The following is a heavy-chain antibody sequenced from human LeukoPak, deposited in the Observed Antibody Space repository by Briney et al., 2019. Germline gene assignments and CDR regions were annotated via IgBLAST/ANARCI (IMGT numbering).Heavy chain of an antibody. CDR2: ISYDGSSE. J-gene: IGHJ4*02. CDR1: GFTFSTYG. CDR3: AKDSNIAGATSFDY. D-gene: IGHD1-26*01. Sequence: GGSLRLSCAASGFTFSTYGMHWCRQAPGKGLEWVAAISYDGSSEYYADSVKGRFTISRDNSKNTLYLQMNSLSAEDTAVYFCAKDSNIAGATSFDYWGQGTLVTVSS. V-gene: IGHV3-30*18.